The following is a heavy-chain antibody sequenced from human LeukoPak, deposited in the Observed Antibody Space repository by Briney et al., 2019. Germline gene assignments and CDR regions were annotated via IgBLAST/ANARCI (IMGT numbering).Heavy chain of an antibody. CDR3: ARGFRRVDY. CDR1: GGSFSGYY. V-gene: IGHV4-34*01. Sequence: SETLSLTCDVYGGSFSGYYWSWIRQPPGKGLEWIGEINHSGSTNYNPSLKSRVTISVDTSKNQFSLKLSSVTAADTAVYYCARGFRRVDYWGQGTLVTVSS. CDR2: INHSGST. J-gene: IGHJ4*02.